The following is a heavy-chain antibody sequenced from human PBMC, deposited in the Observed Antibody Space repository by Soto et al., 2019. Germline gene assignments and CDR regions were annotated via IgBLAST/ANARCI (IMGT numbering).Heavy chain of an antibody. CDR1: GFTFSSYS. V-gene: IGHV3-48*01. Sequence: PGGSLRLSCAASGFTFSSYSMNWVRQAPGKGLEWVSYISSSSSTIYYADSVKGRFTISRDNAKNSLYLQMNSLRAEDTAVYYCARDSGYRYFDWLPHAFDIWGQGTMVTVSS. D-gene: IGHD3-9*01. J-gene: IGHJ3*02. CDR3: ARDSGYRYFDWLPHAFDI. CDR2: ISSSSSTI.